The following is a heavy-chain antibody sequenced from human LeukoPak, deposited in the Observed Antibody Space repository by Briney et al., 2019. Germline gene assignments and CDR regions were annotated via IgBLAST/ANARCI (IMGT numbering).Heavy chain of an antibody. Sequence: GRSLRLSCAASGFTFDDYAMHWVRQAPGKGLEWVSGISWNSGSIGYADSVKGRFTISRDNSKNTLYLQMNSLRAEDTAVYYCAKDGTTGVNYYYYYYMDVWGKGTTVTVSS. CDR2: ISWNSGSI. V-gene: IGHV3-9*01. J-gene: IGHJ6*03. CDR1: GFTFDDYA. D-gene: IGHD4-11*01. CDR3: AKDGTTGVNYYYYYYMDV.